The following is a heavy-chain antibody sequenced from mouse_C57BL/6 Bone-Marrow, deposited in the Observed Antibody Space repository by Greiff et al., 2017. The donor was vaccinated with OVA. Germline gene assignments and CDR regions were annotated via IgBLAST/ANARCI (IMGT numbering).Heavy chain of an antibody. CDR1: GFNIKDDY. V-gene: IGHV14-4*01. J-gene: IGHJ3*01. Sequence: VQLQQSGAELVRPGASVKLSCTASGFNIKDDYMHWVKQKPEQGLEWIGCIDPENGDTEYAPKFQGKATITADTSSNTAYLQLSILTSEDAAVCYCTTALLRFAYWGQGTLVTVSA. D-gene: IGHD2-3*01. CDR2: IDPENGDT. CDR3: TTALLRFAY.